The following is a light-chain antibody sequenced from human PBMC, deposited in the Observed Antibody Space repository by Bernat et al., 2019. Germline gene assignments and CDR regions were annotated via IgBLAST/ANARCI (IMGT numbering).Light chain of an antibody. V-gene: IGKV2-28*01. CDR2: MTS. Sequence: EIVLGQSPLSLPVTPGEPASISRRSSQGLLSSNGQIYLTWYLQKPGHSPQLLIFMTSNRASGVPDRFSGSGSGTEFTLKISRVEAEDVGFYYCMQTLQTPVTFGQGTRLEIK. J-gene: IGKJ5*01. CDR3: MQTLQTPVT. CDR1: QGLLSSNGQIY.